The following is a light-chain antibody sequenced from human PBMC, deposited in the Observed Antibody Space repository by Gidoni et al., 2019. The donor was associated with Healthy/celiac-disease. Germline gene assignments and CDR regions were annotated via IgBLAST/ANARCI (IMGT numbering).Light chain of an antibody. J-gene: IGKJ3*01. CDR1: QSISSY. V-gene: IGKV1-39*01. CDR3: QQSNSTPFT. Sequence: IQMTQSPSSLSASVGARVTITCRASQSISSYLNWYQQKPGKAPKLLIYAASSLQSGVPSRFSGGGSGKDFTITISRLQPEDFATYYCQQSNSTPFTFGPGTKVDIK. CDR2: AAS.